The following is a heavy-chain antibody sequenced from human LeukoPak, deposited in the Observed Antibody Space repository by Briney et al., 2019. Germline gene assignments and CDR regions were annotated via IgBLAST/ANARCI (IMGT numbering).Heavy chain of an antibody. D-gene: IGHD3-10*01. CDR3: AKDLLFPRFGSEY. Sequence: GGSLRLSCAASGFTFNNYALSWVRQAPGKGLEWVSAISINGDGTYYADSVKGRFTISRDNSKDTLYLQMDGLGAEDTAVYYCAKDLLFPRFGSEYWGQGTLVTVSS. CDR1: GFTFNNYA. CDR2: ISINGDGT. V-gene: IGHV3-23*01. J-gene: IGHJ4*02.